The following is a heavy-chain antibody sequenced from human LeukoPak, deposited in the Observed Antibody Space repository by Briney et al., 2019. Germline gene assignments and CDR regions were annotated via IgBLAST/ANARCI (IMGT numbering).Heavy chain of an antibody. Sequence: GGSLRLSCAASGFTFSSYAMNWVRQAPGKGLEWLPYISSSSSVIYYADSVKGRFTISRDNAKNSLYLQMSSLRAEDTAVYYCARDSRQQLPHWGQGTLVTVSS. CDR3: ARDSRQQLPH. CDR1: GFTFSSYA. V-gene: IGHV3-48*01. J-gene: IGHJ4*02. D-gene: IGHD6-13*01. CDR2: ISSSSSVI.